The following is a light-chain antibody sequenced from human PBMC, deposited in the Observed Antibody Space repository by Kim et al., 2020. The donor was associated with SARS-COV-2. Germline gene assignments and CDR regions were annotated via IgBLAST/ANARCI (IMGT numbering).Light chain of an antibody. CDR1: SSNIGSNY. J-gene: IGLJ3*02. V-gene: IGLV1-47*01. CDR3: AAWDDSLSGL. Sequence: ELTQPPSASGTPGQRVTISCSGSSSNIGSNYVYWYQQLPGTAPKLLIYRNNQRPSGVPDRFSGSKSGTSASLAISGLRSEDEADYYCAAWDDSLSGLFGGGTQLTVL. CDR2: RNN.